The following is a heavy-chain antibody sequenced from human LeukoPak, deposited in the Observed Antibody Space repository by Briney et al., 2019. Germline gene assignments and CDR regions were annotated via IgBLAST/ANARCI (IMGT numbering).Heavy chain of an antibody. V-gene: IGHV4-59*01. CDR2: IYYSGST. CDR1: GGSISSYY. Sequence: KTSETLSLTCTVSGGSISSYYWNWIRQPPGKGLEWIGYIYYSGSTNYNPSLKSRVTISVDTSKNQFSLKLNSVTAADTAVYYCARVQTYYYDNSGFDYWGQGALVTVSS. J-gene: IGHJ4*02. CDR3: ARVQTYYYDNSGFDY. D-gene: IGHD3-22*01.